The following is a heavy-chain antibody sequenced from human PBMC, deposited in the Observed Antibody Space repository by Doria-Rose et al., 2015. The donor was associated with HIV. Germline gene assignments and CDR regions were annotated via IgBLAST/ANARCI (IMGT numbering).Heavy chain of an antibody. D-gene: IGHD3-3*01. CDR2: INPNSGGT. J-gene: IGHJ5*02. Sequence: QAQLVQSGAEVKKPGASVKVSCKASGYTFTGYYMHWVRQAPGQGLEWMGWINPNSGGTNYAQKFQGRVTMTRDTSISTAYMELSRLRSDDTAVYYCARAWTYDFWSGYPRGWFDPWGQGTLVTVSS. V-gene: IGHV1-2*02. CDR1: GYTFTGYY. CDR3: ARAWTYDFWSGYPRGWFDP.